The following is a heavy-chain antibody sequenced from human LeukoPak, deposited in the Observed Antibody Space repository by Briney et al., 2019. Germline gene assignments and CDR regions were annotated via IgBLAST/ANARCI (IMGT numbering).Heavy chain of an antibody. CDR3: ASLFSSGPLGGP. CDR2: TNPSGGST. J-gene: IGHJ5*02. CDR1: GYTFTSYY. Sequence: ASVKVSCKASGYTFTSYYMHWVRQAPGQGLEWMGITNPSGGSTSYAQKFQGRVTMTRDTSTSTVYMELSSLRSEDTAVYYCASLFSSGPLGGPWGQGTLVTVSS. V-gene: IGHV1-46*01. D-gene: IGHD3-22*01.